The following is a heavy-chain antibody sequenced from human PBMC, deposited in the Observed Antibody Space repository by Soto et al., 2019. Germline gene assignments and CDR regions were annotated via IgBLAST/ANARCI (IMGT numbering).Heavy chain of an antibody. Sequence: QVQLVESGGGVVQPGRSLRLSCAASGFTFSDYGMHWVRQAPGKGLEWVAVISYDGTKQYYADSIKGRFTISRDNSKNMLSLQMNSLRAEDTAVDYCAKGLSQMARGYFDNWGQGTLVTVSS. CDR3: AKGLSQMARGYFDN. D-gene: IGHD3-16*02. J-gene: IGHJ4*02. CDR1: GFTFSDYG. V-gene: IGHV3-30*18. CDR2: ISYDGTKQ.